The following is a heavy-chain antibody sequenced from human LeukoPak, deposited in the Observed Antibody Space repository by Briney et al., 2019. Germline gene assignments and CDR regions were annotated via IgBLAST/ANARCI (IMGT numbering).Heavy chain of an antibody. J-gene: IGHJ4*02. V-gene: IGHV3-30-3*01. CDR1: GFTFSSYA. Sequence: PGGSLRLSCAASGFTFSSYAMHWVRQAPGKGLEWVAVISYDGGNKYYADSVKGRFTISRDNSKNTLYLQMNSLRAEDTAVYYCAREERSFDYWGQGTLVTVSS. CDR3: AREERSFDY. CDR2: ISYDGGNK. D-gene: IGHD1-1*01.